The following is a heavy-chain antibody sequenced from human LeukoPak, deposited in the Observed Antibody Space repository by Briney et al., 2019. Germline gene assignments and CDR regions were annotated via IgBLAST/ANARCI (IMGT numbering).Heavy chain of an antibody. CDR2: TSAYNGNT. Sequence: GASVKASCKASGYTFTSYGISWVRQAPGQGLEWMGWTSAYNGNTNYAQKLQGRVTMTTDTSTSTAYMELRSLRSDDTAVYYCARVFSWEPHRDAFDIWGQGTMVTVSS. V-gene: IGHV1-18*01. CDR1: GYTFTSYG. D-gene: IGHD1-26*01. CDR3: ARVFSWEPHRDAFDI. J-gene: IGHJ3*02.